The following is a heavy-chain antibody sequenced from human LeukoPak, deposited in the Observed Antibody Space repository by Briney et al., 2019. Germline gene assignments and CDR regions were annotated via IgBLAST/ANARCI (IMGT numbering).Heavy chain of an antibody. J-gene: IGHJ4*02. CDR2: IYSGGST. V-gene: IGHV3-66*01. CDR1: GFTVSSNY. D-gene: IGHD3-10*01. CDR3: AREGGRGSFYD. Sequence: GGSLRLSCAASGFTVSSNYMSWVRQAPGKGLEWVSAIYSGGSTYSADSVKGRFTISRDNSKNTLYLQMNSLRAEDTAVYYCAREGGRGSFYDWGQGTLVTVSS.